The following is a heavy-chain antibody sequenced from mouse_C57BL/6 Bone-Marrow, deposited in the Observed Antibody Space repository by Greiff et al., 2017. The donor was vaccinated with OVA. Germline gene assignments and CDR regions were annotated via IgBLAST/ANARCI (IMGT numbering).Heavy chain of an antibody. V-gene: IGHV1-15*01. D-gene: IGHD2-1*01. J-gene: IGHJ3*01. Sequence: QVQLQQSGAELVRPGASVTLSCKASGYTFTDYEMHWVKQTPVHGLEWIGAIDPETGGTAYNQKFKGKVILTADKSSSTAYMELRSLTSEDTAVYYCTRGIYCGTTGAYWGQGTLVTVSA. CDR2: IDPETGGT. CDR1: GYTFTDYE. CDR3: TRGIYCGTTGAY.